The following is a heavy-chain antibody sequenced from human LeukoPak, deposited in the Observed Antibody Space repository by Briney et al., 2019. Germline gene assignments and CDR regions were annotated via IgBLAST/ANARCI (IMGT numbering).Heavy chain of an antibody. CDR3: AKDSLIAAAASHFDY. Sequence: GGSLRLSCAASGFTFDDYTMHWVRQAPGKGLEWVSLISWDGGSTYYADSVKGRFTISRDNSKNSLYLQMNSLRTEDTALYYCAKDSLIAAAASHFDYWGQGTLVTVSS. V-gene: IGHV3-43*01. D-gene: IGHD6-13*01. J-gene: IGHJ4*02. CDR2: ISWDGGST. CDR1: GFTFDDYT.